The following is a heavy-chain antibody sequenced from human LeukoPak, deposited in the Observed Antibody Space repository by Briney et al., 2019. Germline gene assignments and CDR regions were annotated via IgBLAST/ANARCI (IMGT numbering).Heavy chain of an antibody. Sequence: ASVKVSCKVSGYTLTELSMHWVRQAPGKGLEWMGGFDPEDGETIYAQKFQGRVTITRNTSISTAYMELSSLRSEDTAVYYCARGRIGYGGNSPTFDAFDIWGQGTMVTVSS. D-gene: IGHD4-23*01. CDR2: FDPEDGET. J-gene: IGHJ3*02. CDR3: ARGRIGYGGNSPTFDAFDI. CDR1: GYTLTELS. V-gene: IGHV1-24*01.